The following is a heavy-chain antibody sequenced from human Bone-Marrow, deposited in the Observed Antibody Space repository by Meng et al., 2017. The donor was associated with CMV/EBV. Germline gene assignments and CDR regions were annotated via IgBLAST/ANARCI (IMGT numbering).Heavy chain of an antibody. CDR2: IYYSGST. J-gene: IGHJ6*02. V-gene: IGHV4-59*01. CDR1: GGSISSYY. Sequence: SETLSLTCTVSGGSISSYYWSWIRQPPGKGLEWIGYIYYSGSTNYNPSLKSRVTISVDTSKNQFSLKLSSVTAADTAVYYCARERGDWGAMASYYYYGMDVWGQGTTVTVSS. CDR3: ARERGDWGAMASYYYYGMDV. D-gene: IGHD3-16*01.